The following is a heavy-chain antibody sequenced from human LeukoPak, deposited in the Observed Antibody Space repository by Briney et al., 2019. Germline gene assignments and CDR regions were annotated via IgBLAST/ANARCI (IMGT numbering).Heavy chain of an antibody. CDR1: GFTFSSYG. Sequence: GGSLRLSCAASGFTFSSYGMSWVRQAPGKGLEWVSAINGSGGSTYYADSVKGRFTISRDNSKNTLYLQMNSLRAEDTAVYYCAKGGIVGATIDPWGQGTLVTVSS. D-gene: IGHD1-26*01. CDR3: AKGGIVGATIDP. J-gene: IGHJ5*02. CDR2: INGSGGST. V-gene: IGHV3-23*01.